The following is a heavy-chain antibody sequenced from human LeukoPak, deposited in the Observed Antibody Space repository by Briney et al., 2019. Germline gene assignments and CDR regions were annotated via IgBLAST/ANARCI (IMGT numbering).Heavy chain of an antibody. J-gene: IGHJ2*01. Sequence: ASVKVSCKASGGTFSSYAISWVRQAPGQGLEWMGRIIPIFGTANYAQKFQGRVTITTDESTSTAYMELSSLRSEDTAVYYCARDRDGYNSVRSYWYFDLWGRGTLVTVSS. V-gene: IGHV1-69*05. CDR1: GGTFSSYA. CDR3: ARDRDGYNSVRSYWYFDL. CDR2: IIPIFGTA. D-gene: IGHD5-24*01.